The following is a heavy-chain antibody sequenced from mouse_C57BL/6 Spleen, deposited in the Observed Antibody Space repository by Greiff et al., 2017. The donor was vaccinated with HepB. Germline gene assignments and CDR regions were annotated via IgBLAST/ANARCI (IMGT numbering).Heavy chain of an antibody. CDR3: ARANWNYFDY. Sequence: VQLQQSGAELVRPGSSVKLSCKASGYTFTSYWMHWVKQRPIQGLEWIGNIYPSDSETHYNQKFKDKATLTVDKSSSTAYMQLSSLTSEDSAVYYCARANWNYFDYWGQGTTLTVSS. V-gene: IGHV1-52*01. CDR2: IYPSDSET. CDR1: GYTFTSYW. J-gene: IGHJ2*01. D-gene: IGHD4-1*01.